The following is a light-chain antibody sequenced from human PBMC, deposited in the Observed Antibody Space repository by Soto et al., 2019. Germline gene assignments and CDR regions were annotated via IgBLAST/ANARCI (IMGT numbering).Light chain of an antibody. V-gene: IGKV1-33*01. CDR2: DAS. CDR1: QDINNS. J-gene: IGKJ5*01. CDR3: QQYENLIT. Sequence: DIQITQSPSSHSASVGDRVTITCQASQDINNSLNWYQQRPGNPPKLLIYDASNLETGVPSRFSGSGSGTDFSFTITSLQPEDIATYYCQQYENLITFGQGTRLEIK.